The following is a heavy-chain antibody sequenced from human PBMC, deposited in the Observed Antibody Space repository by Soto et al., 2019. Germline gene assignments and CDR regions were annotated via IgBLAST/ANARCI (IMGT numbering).Heavy chain of an antibody. V-gene: IGHV3-13*01. CDR2: IGTAGDT. CDR3: ARGPDYYGSGSYSTRYGMDV. J-gene: IGHJ6*02. Sequence: GGSLRLSCAASGFTFSSYDMHWVRQATGKGLEWVSAIGTAGDTYYPGSVKGRFTISRENAKNSLYLQMNSLRAGDTAVYYCARGPDYYGSGSYSTRYGMDVWGQGTTVTVSS. CDR1: GFTFSSYD. D-gene: IGHD3-10*01.